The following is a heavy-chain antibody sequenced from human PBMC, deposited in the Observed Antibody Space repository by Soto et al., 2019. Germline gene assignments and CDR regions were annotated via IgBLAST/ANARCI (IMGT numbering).Heavy chain of an antibody. J-gene: IGHJ4*02. CDR1: GYTFITYG. D-gene: IGHD1-1*01. CDR3: ARGGTTSLDY. V-gene: IGHV1-2*02. Sequence: ASVKVSCKSSGYTFITYGITWVRHAPGQGLEWMGWINPNSGGPISAQKFQGRVTMTRDTSISTAYLELSRLRSDDTAVYYCARGGTTSLDYWGQGTQVTVSS. CDR2: INPNSGGP.